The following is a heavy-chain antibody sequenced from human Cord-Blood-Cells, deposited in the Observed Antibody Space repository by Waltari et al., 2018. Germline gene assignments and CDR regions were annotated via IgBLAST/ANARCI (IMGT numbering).Heavy chain of an antibody. CDR3: ARGGGTYYDFWSGYSAIPYYFDY. V-gene: IGHV4-34*01. D-gene: IGHD3-3*01. J-gene: IGHJ4*02. Sequence: QVQLQQWGAGLLKPSETLSLTCAVYGGSFSGYYWRWIRQPPGKGLEWIGEINHSGRTNYNPSLKSRVTISVDTSKNQFSLKLSSVTAADTAVYYCARGGGTYYDFWSGYSAIPYYFDYWGQGTLVTVSS. CDR1: GGSFSGYY. CDR2: INHSGRT.